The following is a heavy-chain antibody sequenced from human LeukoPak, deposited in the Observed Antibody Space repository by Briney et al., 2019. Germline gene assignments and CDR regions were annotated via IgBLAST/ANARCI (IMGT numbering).Heavy chain of an antibody. CDR2: IYTSGST. CDR1: GGSISSYY. V-gene: IGHV4-4*07. J-gene: IGHJ4*02. Sequence: SETLSLTCTVSGGSISSYYWSWIRQPAGKGLDWIGRIYTSGSTNYNPSLKSRVTMSVDTSKNQFSLKLSSATAADTAVYYCARAVYDSSGRYFDYWGQGTLVTVSS. D-gene: IGHD3-22*01. CDR3: ARAVYDSSGRYFDY.